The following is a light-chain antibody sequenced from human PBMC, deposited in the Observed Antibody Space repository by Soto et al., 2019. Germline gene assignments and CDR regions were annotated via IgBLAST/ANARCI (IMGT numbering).Light chain of an antibody. V-gene: IGKV1-5*03. J-gene: IGKJ1*01. CDR3: QQYNNYPTWT. Sequence: DIQMTQSPSTLSASVGDRVTITCRASQSISSWLAWYQQKPGKAPKLLIYKASSLESRVPSRFSGSGSGTEFTLTISSLQPDDFANYYCQQYNNYPTWTFGQGTKVEIK. CDR2: KAS. CDR1: QSISSW.